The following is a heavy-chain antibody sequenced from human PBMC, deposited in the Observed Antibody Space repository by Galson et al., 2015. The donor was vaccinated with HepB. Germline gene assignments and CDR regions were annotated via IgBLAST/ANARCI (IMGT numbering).Heavy chain of an antibody. D-gene: IGHD3-16*01. V-gene: IGHV4-34*01. J-gene: IGHJ5*02. CDR2: INYRGST. Sequence: SETLSLTCGVYGGSFGGYQWSWLRQPPGKAPEWIGEINYRGSTSYSPSLKSRVPISLDTSEKQFSLELTSVTAADTAVYFCARGLRGGLGGRLELWGQGALVTVSS. CDR1: GGSFGGYQ. CDR3: ARGLRGGLGGRLEL.